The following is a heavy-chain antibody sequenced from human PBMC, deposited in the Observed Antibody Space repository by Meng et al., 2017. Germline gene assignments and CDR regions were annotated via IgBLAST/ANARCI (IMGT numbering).Heavy chain of an antibody. J-gene: IGHJ2*01. V-gene: IGHV4-4*07. CDR3: AGDYGDYRDWYFDL. CDR1: GGSISSYY. Sequence: VRVQESGPGLVKPSETLSLTCTVFGGSISSYYWSWIRQPAGKGLEWIGRIYTSGSTNYNPSLKSRVTMSVDTSKNQFSLKLSSVTAADTAVYYCAGDYGDYRDWYFDLWGRGTLVTISS. CDR2: IYTSGST. D-gene: IGHD4-17*01.